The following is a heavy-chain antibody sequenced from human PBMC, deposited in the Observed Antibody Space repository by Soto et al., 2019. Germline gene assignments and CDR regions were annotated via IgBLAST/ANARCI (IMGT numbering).Heavy chain of an antibody. Sequence: NHSETLSLTCSVSFASFSSNSDHWGWIRQPPGKGLEWIGSISYTATTYYSPSLKSRVTISADTSKKQFSLKLDSATAEDTAVYYCARLVVVAPVANVWGQGTLVTVSS. J-gene: IGHJ4*02. CDR3: ARLVVVAPVANV. V-gene: IGHV4-39*01. CDR2: ISYTATT. CDR1: FASFSSNSDH. D-gene: IGHD2-15*01.